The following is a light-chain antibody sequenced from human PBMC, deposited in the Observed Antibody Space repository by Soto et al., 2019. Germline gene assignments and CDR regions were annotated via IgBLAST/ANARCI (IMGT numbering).Light chain of an antibody. Sequence: EIVLTQSPGTLGLSPGERATLSCRTSQSVSDSQLAWYQQRPGQAPRLLIYSVSSRATGIPDRFSGRGSGTDFALTISSLEPDDFAVYYCQQYDSTRWTFGPGTKVDIK. CDR3: QQYDSTRWT. J-gene: IGKJ1*01. V-gene: IGKV3-20*01. CDR2: SVS. CDR1: QSVSDSQ.